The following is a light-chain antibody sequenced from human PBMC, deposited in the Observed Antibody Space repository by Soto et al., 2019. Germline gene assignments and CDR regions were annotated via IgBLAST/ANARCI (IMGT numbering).Light chain of an antibody. Sequence: QLVLTQPSSLSASPGTSARLTCTLRSGLSVQTYRMYWYQQKAGSPPQYLLRYKSDSDNQLGSGVPSRFSGSTDASANAGILVISGLQSDDEADYYCMIYHRSTVVFGGGTKLTVL. CDR3: MIYHRSTVV. V-gene: IGLV5-45*02. CDR1: SGLSVQTYR. J-gene: IGLJ2*01. CDR2: YKSDSDN.